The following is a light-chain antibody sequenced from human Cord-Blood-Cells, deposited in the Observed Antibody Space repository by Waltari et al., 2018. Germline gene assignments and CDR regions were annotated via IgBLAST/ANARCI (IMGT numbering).Light chain of an antibody. J-gene: IGKJ2*03. CDR3: QQYNNWPPYS. CDR2: GAS. V-gene: IGKV3-15*01. CDR1: QSFSSN. Sequence: EIVMTQSPATLSVSPGERATLSCRASQSFSSNLACYQQKPGQAPRLLIYGASTRATGIPARFSGSWSGTEFTLTISSLQSEDFAVYYCQQYNNWPPYSFGQGTKLEIK.